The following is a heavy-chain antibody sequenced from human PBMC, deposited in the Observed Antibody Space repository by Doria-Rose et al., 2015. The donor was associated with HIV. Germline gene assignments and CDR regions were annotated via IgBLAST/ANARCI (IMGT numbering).Heavy chain of an antibody. D-gene: IGHD3-3*01. CDR2: ISWDSGAK. Sequence: VQLVQSGGGLVQPGRSLKLSCVGSGFSFESYAMHWVRLAPGNGLAWVAGISWDSGAKGNADSVEGRFTISRDNAKKSVYLEMRSLRPEDTAFYYCAKAPIIGPKYYFYMDVWGKGTSVTVSS. V-gene: IGHV3-9*01. CDR1: GFSFESYA. J-gene: IGHJ6*03. CDR3: AKAPIIGPKYYFYMDV.